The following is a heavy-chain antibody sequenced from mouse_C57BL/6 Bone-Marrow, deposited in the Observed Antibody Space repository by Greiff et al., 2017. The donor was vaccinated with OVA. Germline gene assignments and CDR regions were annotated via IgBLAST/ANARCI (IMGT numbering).Heavy chain of an antibody. CDR1: GIDFSRYW. J-gene: IGHJ4*01. CDR3: ARLGYAMDY. CDR2: INPDSSTI. Sequence: EVKLLESGGGLVQPGGSLKLSCAASGIDFSRYWMSWVRRAPGKGLEWIGDINPDSSTIDYAPFVEAKFIIFRDNAKNTLYLQMNKVRSEDTALDYCARLGYAMDYWGQGTSVTVSS. V-gene: IGHV4-1*01.